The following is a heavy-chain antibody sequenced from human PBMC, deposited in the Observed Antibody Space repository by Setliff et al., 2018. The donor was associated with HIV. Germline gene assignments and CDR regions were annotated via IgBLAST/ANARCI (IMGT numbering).Heavy chain of an antibody. V-gene: IGHV4-59*01. CDR2: IHTSGSS. D-gene: IGHD4-17*01. J-gene: IGHJ4*02. CDR1: GGSISTYY. CDR3: AREIYGGNSRPFDY. Sequence: PSETLSLTCTVSGGSISTYYWSWIRQPPGKGLEWIGHIHTSGSSSYNPSLKSRVIISLDTSKNQFSLKLTSVTAADTAVYYCAREIYGGNSRPFDYWGQGTLVTVSS.